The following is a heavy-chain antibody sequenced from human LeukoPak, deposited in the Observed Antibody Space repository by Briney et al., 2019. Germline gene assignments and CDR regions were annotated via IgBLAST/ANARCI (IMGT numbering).Heavy chain of an antibody. CDR3: ARHGTMVRGSFDY. J-gene: IGHJ4*02. V-gene: IGHV4-59*08. CDR1: GATIKSYY. D-gene: IGHD3-10*01. Sequence: SETLSLTCTVSGATIKSYYWSWIRQPPGKGLEWIGYIYYSGSTNYNPSLKSRVATSVDTSKNQFSLKLSSLTAADTAVYYCARHGTMVRGSFDYWGQGTLVTVSS. CDR2: IYYSGST.